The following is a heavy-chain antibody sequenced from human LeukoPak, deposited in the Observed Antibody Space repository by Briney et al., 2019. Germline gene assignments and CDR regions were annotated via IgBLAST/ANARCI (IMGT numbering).Heavy chain of an antibody. D-gene: IGHD3-10*01. CDR1: GFTFSSYD. V-gene: IGHV3-13*04. CDR2: IGTAGDT. Sequence: GGSLRLSCAAPGFTFSSYDMRRVRQSTGKGLEWVSLIGTAGDTYYADSVKGRFTISRENAKNSLHLQMNSLRAGDTAVYYCARGYYGSADSWGQGTLVSVSS. J-gene: IGHJ4*02. CDR3: ARGYYGSADS.